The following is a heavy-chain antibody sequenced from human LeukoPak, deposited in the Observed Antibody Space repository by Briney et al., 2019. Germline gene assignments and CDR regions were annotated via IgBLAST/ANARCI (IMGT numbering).Heavy chain of an antibody. V-gene: IGHV3-7*03. Sequence: GGSLRLSCAAPGFDFSNYWMYWVRQAPGKGLEWVANIKQDGSEKYYVDSVRGRFTISRDNAKNSLSPQMNSLRAEDTAVYYCAGNYGGWGQGTLVTVSS. CDR2: IKQDGSEK. CDR1: GFDFSNYW. J-gene: IGHJ4*02. CDR3: AGNYGG. D-gene: IGHD4-11*01.